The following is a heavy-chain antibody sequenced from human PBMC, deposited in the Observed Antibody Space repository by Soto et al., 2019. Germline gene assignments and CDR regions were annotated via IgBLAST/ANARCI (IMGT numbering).Heavy chain of an antibody. Sequence: EVQLVESGGGLVQPGGSLRLSCAASGFTFSSYDMHWVRQATGKGLEWVSAIGTAGDTYYPGSVKGRFTISRENAKNSLYLQMNSLRAGDTAVYYCARDGGHSAAGLRNDAFDIWGQGTMVTVSS. J-gene: IGHJ3*02. V-gene: IGHV3-13*01. CDR1: GFTFSSYD. D-gene: IGHD6-13*01. CDR3: ARDGGHSAAGLRNDAFDI. CDR2: IGTAGDT.